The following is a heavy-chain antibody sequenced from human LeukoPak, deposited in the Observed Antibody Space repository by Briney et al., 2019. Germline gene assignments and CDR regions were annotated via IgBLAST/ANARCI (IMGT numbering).Heavy chain of an antibody. Sequence: PSETLSLTCTVSGGSISSSGYYWSWIRQPPGKALEWIGTVYYTGSTYYNPSLKSRVTISEDTSRNQFSLKLNSVTAADTAVYYCARGSGTYYYDSGGYLNWFDPWGQGILVTVSS. V-gene: IGHV4-39*01. J-gene: IGHJ5*02. CDR3: ARGSGTYYYDSGGYLNWFDP. D-gene: IGHD3-22*01. CDR2: VYYTGST. CDR1: GGSISSSGYY.